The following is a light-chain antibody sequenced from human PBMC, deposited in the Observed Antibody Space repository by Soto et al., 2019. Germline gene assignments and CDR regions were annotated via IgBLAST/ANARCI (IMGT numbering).Light chain of an antibody. V-gene: IGKV3-11*01. Sequence: EIVLTQSPATLSFSPGERATLSCRASQSVDKYLVWYQQKPGQAPRLLIYDASSRATGIPARFSGSGSGTDFSLTITSLEPEEFAVYYCQQRTNGPLTFGGGTKLEIK. J-gene: IGKJ4*01. CDR3: QQRTNGPLT. CDR1: QSVDKY. CDR2: DAS.